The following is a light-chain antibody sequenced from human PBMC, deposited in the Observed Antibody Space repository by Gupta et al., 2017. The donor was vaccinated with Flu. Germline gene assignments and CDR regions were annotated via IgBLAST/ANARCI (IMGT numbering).Light chain of an antibody. J-gene: IGLJ2*01. V-gene: IGLV3-21*02. CDR1: NIGTMN. CDR2: DDN. CDR3: QVWDRSSDNAVL. Sequence: KAIIACGGTNIGTMNVHWYQPKPGQAPVLRVYDDNDRRSGIPERCSGSKSENTATLTITRVEVGDEAAFYCQVWDRSSDNAVLFGGGTKLTVL.